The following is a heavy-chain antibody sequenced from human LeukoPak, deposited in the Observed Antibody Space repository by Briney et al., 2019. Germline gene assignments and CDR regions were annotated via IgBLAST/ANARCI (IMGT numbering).Heavy chain of an antibody. CDR3: ARGLVDVGPNWFDP. CDR2: IYHSGST. CDR1: GYSISSGYY. J-gene: IGHJ5*02. V-gene: IGHV4-38-2*02. D-gene: IGHD2-21*01. Sequence: SETLSLTCTVSGYSISSGYYWGWIRQPPRKGLEWIGSIYHSGSTYYNPSLKSRVTISVDTSKNQFSLKLSSVTAADTAVYYCARGLVDVGPNWFDPWGQGTLVTVSS.